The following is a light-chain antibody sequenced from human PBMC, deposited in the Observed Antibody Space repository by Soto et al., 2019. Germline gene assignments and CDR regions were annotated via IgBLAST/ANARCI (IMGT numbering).Light chain of an antibody. Sequence: EIVLTQSPVTLSLSPGERATLSCQASQSVSSTYLAWYQQTPGQAPRLLIYGASSRATGIPDRFSGSGSGTDFTLTISRLEPEDFAVYYCQQYGSSPPITFGQGTRLEIK. CDR2: GAS. CDR3: QQYGSSPPIT. CDR1: QSVSSTY. J-gene: IGKJ5*01. V-gene: IGKV3-20*01.